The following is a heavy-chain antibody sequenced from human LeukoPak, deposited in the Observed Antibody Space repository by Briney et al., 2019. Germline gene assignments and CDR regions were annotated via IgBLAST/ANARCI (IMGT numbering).Heavy chain of an antibody. V-gene: IGHV3-49*04. CDR3: TRPYYDYLTGYYSDY. Sequence: GRSLRLSCTTSGFTFSNYPMSWVRQAPGKGLEWLALLGSTAYGGTTKYAASVKGRFTISRDDSKSIAYLQMNSLKNEGTAVYYCTRPYYDYLTGYYSDYWGQGTLVTVSS. J-gene: IGHJ4*02. D-gene: IGHD3-9*01. CDR2: LGSTAYGGTT. CDR1: GFTFSNYP.